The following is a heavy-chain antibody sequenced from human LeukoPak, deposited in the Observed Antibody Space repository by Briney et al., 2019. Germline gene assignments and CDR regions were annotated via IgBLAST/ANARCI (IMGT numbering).Heavy chain of an antibody. Sequence: GASVKVSCKASGYTFTSYYMHWVRQAPGQGLEWMGIINPSGGSTSYAQKFQGRVTMTRDTSTSTVYMELSSLRSEDTAVYYCARGPTPDYYDSSAYFDYWGQGTLVTVSS. CDR3: ARGPTPDYYDSSAYFDY. CDR1: GYTFTSYY. J-gene: IGHJ4*02. CDR2: INPSGGST. D-gene: IGHD3-22*01. V-gene: IGHV1-46*01.